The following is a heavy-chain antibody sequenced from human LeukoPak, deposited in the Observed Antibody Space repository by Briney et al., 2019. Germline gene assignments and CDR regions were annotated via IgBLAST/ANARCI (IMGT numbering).Heavy chain of an antibody. D-gene: IGHD5-12*01. V-gene: IGHV3-23*01. CDR1: GFTFSSYA. J-gene: IGHJ6*03. CDR2: ISGGGGST. Sequence: GGSLRLSCAASGFTFSSYAMSWVRQAPGKGLEWVSTISGGGGSTYYADSVKGRITISRDSSKNTLFLQMDSLRADDTAVYYCAKNRGYDYYSCMDVWGKGTTVTVSS. CDR3: AKNRGYDYYSCMDV.